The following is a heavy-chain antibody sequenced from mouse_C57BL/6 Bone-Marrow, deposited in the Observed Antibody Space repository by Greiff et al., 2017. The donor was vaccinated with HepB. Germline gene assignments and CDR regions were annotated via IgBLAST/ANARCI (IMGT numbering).Heavy chain of an antibody. D-gene: IGHD3-1*01. CDR3: ARSDLGYAMDY. CDR2: INPSSGYT. V-gene: IGHV1-4*01. Sequence: QVQLQQSGAELARPGASVKMSCKASGYTFTSYTMHWVKQRPGQGLEWIGYINPSSGYTKYNQKFKDKATLTADKSSSTAYMQLSSLTSEDSAVYYCARSDLGYAMDYGGQGTSVTVSS. J-gene: IGHJ4*01. CDR1: GYTFTSYT.